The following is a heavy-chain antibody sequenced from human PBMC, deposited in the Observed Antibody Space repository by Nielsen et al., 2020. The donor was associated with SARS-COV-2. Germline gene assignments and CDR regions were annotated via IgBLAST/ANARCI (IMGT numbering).Heavy chain of an antibody. J-gene: IGHJ4*02. CDR3: VRVRDDGYYYDTGPFGH. CDR1: GFIFSDYA. CDR2: IKTSGGTT. D-gene: IGHD3-16*01. Sequence: GESLKISCAASGFIFSDYAMAWVRQAPGKGLEWVSVIKTSGGTTYYADSVKGRCTISRDNAENTQYLHMNSLRADDTAVYYCVRVRDDGYYYDTGPFGHWGQGTLVTVSS. V-gene: IGHV3-23*01.